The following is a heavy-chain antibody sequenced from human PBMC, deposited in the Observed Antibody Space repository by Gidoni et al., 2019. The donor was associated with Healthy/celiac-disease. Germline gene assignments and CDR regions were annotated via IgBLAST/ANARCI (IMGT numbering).Heavy chain of an antibody. CDR2: IKQDGSEK. J-gene: IGHJ6*02. CDR1: SSSYW. V-gene: IGHV3-7*03. CDR3: ARGTGSSWYRSDYYYGMDV. D-gene: IGHD6-13*01. Sequence: SSSYWMSWVRQAPGKGLEWVANIKQDGSEKYYVDSVKGRFTISRDNAKNSLYLQMNSLRAEDTAVYYCARGTGSSWYRSDYYYGMDVWGQGTTVTVSS.